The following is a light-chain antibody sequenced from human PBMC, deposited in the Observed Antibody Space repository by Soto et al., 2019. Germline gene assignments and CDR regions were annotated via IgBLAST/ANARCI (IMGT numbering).Light chain of an antibody. V-gene: IGKV3-15*01. CDR3: QQYNSWPGT. J-gene: IGKJ1*01. CDR1: QSVAGN. Sequence: EIVLTQSPGTLSLSPGERANLSCRASQSVAGNLAWYQHKPGQAPRLLIYGASTGATGIPARFSGSGSGTEFTLTISSLQSGDFAVYYCQQYNSWPGTFGQGTKVDIK. CDR2: GAS.